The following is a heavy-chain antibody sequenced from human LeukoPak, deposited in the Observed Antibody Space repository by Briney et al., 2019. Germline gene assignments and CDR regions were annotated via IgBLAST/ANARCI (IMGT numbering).Heavy chain of an antibody. V-gene: IGHV3-66*01. Sequence: GGSLRLSCAASGFTVSSNYMSWVRQAPGEGLEWVSVIYSGGNTYYTDSVKGRFTISRDNSKNTLYLQMNSLRAEDTAVYYCATELNDNGDYLDYWGQGTLVTVSS. J-gene: IGHJ4*02. CDR3: ATELNDNGDYLDY. D-gene: IGHD4-17*01. CDR1: GFTVSSNY. CDR2: IYSGGNT.